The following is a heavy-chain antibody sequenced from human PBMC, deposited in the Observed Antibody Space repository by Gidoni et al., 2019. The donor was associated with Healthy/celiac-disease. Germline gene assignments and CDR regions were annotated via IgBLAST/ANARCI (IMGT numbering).Heavy chain of an antibody. CDR3: AKVWFGELPNAEYFQH. Sequence: EVQLLESGGGLVQPGGSLRLSCADSGFTFSSYAMSWVRQAPGKGLEWVSAISGSGGSTYYADSVKGRFTISRDNSKNTLYLQMNSLRAEDTAVYYCAKVWFGELPNAEYFQHWGQGTLVTVSS. V-gene: IGHV3-23*01. J-gene: IGHJ1*01. D-gene: IGHD3-10*01. CDR1: GFTFSSYA. CDR2: ISGSGGST.